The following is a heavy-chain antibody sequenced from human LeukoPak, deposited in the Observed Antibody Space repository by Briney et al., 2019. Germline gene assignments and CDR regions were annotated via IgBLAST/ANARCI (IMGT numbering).Heavy chain of an antibody. Sequence: GGSLRLSCAASGFTFSSCEMNWVRQTPGKGLEWVSYISSSGSTIYYADSVKGRFTISRDNAKNSLYLQVNSLRAEDTAVYYCARDYGAKSDYWGQGTLVTVSS. J-gene: IGHJ4*02. D-gene: IGHD4/OR15-4a*01. V-gene: IGHV3-48*03. CDR3: ARDYGAKSDY. CDR2: ISSSGSTI. CDR1: GFTFSSCE.